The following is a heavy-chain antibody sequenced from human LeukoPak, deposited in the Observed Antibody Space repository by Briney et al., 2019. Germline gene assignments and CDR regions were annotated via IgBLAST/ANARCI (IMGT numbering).Heavy chain of an antibody. Sequence: GRSLRLSCAASGFTFSSYAMHWVRQAPGKGLEWVAVIWYDGSNKYYADSVKGRFTISRDNSKNTLYLQMNSLRAEDTAVYYCARVDTAMALDYWGQGTLVTVSS. CDR1: GFTFSSYA. CDR3: ARVDTAMALDY. D-gene: IGHD5-18*01. J-gene: IGHJ4*02. V-gene: IGHV3-33*08. CDR2: IWYDGSNK.